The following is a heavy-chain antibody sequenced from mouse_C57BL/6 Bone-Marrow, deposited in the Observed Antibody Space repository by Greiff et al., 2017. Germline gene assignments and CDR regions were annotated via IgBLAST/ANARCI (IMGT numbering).Heavy chain of an antibody. D-gene: IGHD2-4*01. CDR2: IYPGSGST. CDR3: ARDDYDGGYFDY. Sequence: QVQLQQSGAELVKPGASVTMSCKASGYTFTSYWITWVKQRPGQGLEWIGDIYPGSGSTNYNEKFKSKATLTVDTSSSTAYMQLSSLTSEDSAVYYCARDDYDGGYFDYWGQGTTLTVSS. CDR1: GYTFTSYW. V-gene: IGHV1-55*01. J-gene: IGHJ2*01.